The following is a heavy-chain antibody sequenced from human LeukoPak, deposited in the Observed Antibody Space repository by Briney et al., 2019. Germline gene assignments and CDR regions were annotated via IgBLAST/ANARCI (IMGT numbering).Heavy chain of an antibody. CDR1: GFTVSSNY. CDR3: AKDLLRSPYFDY. Sequence: PGGSLRLSCAASGFTVSSNYMSWVRQAPGKGLEWVSAISGSGGSTYYADSVKGRFTISRDNSKNTLYLQMNSLRAEDTAVYYCAKDLLRSPYFDYWGQGTLVTVSS. D-gene: IGHD2-21*01. CDR2: ISGSGGST. V-gene: IGHV3-23*01. J-gene: IGHJ4*02.